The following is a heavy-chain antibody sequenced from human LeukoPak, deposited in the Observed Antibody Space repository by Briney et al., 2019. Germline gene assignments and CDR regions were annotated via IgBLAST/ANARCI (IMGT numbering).Heavy chain of an antibody. CDR1: GGTFSNYA. D-gene: IGHD1-26*01. V-gene: IGHV1-69*05. CDR3: VMGATLDY. J-gene: IGHJ4*02. CDR2: IIPIFGTA. Sequence: SVKVSCKASGGTFSNYAISWVRQAPGQGLEWMGGIIPIFGTAYYAQKFQGRVTITTDESTSTAYMELSSLRSEDTAVYYCVMGATLDYWGQGTLVTVSS.